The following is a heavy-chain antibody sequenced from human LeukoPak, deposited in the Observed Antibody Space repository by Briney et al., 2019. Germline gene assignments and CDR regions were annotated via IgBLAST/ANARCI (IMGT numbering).Heavy chain of an antibody. CDR1: GFTFSSYG. D-gene: IGHD5-18*01. CDR3: ARGLWSAGVDY. Sequence: GGSLRLSCAASGFTFSSYGLNWVRQAPGEGLEWVANIKQDGSEKYYVDSVKGRFTISRDNAKNSLYLQMNSLRAEDTAVYYCARGLWSAGVDYWGQGTLVTVSS. J-gene: IGHJ4*02. CDR2: IKQDGSEK. V-gene: IGHV3-7*01.